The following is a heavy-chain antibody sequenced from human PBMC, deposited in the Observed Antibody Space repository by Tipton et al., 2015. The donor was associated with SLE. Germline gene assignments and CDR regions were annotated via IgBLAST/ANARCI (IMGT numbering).Heavy chain of an antibody. J-gene: IGHJ6*03. Sequence: SLRLSCAASGFTFRSYTMNWVRQAPGKGLEWVSYISSSSSYIYYADSVKGRFTISRNNAENSLYLQMNNLRAEDTAVYYCARDRRYDSSGYRDYYMDVWGKGTTVTVSS. CDR3: ARDRRYDSSGYRDYYMDV. CDR2: ISSSSSYI. D-gene: IGHD3-22*01. V-gene: IGHV3-21*01. CDR1: GFTFRSYT.